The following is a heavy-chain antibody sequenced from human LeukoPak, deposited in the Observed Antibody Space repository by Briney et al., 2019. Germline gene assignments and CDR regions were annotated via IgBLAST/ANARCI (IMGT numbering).Heavy chain of an antibody. V-gene: IGHV1-69*13. J-gene: IGHJ4*02. CDR3: ARDGDSSSWYFS. CDR2: IIPIFGTA. D-gene: IGHD6-13*01. CDR1: GGTFSSYA. Sequence: ASVKVSCKASGGTFSSYAISWVRQAPGQGLEWMGGIIPIFGTANYAQKFQGRVTITADESTSTAYMGLSSLRSEDTAVYYCARDGDSSSWYFSWGQGTLVTVSS.